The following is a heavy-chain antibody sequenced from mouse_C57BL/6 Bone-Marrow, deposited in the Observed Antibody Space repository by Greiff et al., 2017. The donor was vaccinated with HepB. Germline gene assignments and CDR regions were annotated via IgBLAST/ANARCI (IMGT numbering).Heavy chain of an antibody. CDR3: TRTNDGSRYYFDY. J-gene: IGHJ2*01. V-gene: IGHV1-26*01. D-gene: IGHD1-1*01. Sequence: EVQLQQSGPELVKPGASVKISCKASGYTFTDYYMNWVKQSHGKSLEWIGDINPNNGGTIYNQKFKGKATLTVDKSSSTAYMELSSLTSEDSAVYYCTRTNDGSRYYFDYWGQGTTLTVSS. CDR1: GYTFTDYY. CDR2: INPNNGGT.